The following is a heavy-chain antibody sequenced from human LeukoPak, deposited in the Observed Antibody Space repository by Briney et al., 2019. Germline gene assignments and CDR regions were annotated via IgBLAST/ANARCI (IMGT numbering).Heavy chain of an antibody. CDR3: AKRSSTASGYSDF. CDR2: ITGSGAYT. D-gene: IGHD3-22*01. J-gene: IGHJ4*02. V-gene: IGHV3-23*01. Sequence: GGSLRLSCTASGFTFNNYAMTWVRQAPGKGLEWVSAITGSGAYTNYADSVKGRFTISRDNSKNTIYLQMNSLRAEDTAIYYCAKRSSTASGYSDFWGRGSLVTVSS. CDR1: GFTFNNYA.